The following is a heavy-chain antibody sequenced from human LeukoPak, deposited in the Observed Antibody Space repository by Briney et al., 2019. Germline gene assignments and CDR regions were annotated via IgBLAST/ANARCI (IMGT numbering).Heavy chain of an antibody. CDR1: GYTFTGYY. CDR3: AGAHTRTNLSYYYYYGMDV. D-gene: IGHD1-7*01. V-gene: IGHV1-2*02. Sequence: GASVKVSCKASGYTFTGYYMHWVRQAPGQGLEWMGWINPNSGGTNYAQKFQGRVTMTRDTSISTAYMELSRLRSDDTAVYYCAGAHTRTNLSYYYYYGMDVWGQGTTVTVSS. J-gene: IGHJ6*02. CDR2: INPNSGGT.